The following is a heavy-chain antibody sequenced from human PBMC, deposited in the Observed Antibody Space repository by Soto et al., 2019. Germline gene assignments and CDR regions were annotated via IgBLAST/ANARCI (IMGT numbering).Heavy chain of an antibody. D-gene: IGHD3-3*01. CDR3: AKANDFWSGYFPYNWFDP. Sequence: GGSLRLSCAASGLTFSRYAMSWVRQAPGKGLEWVSAISGSGGSTYYADSVKGRFTISRDNSKNTLCLQMNSLRAEDTAVYYCAKANDFWSGYFPYNWFDPWGQGTLVTVSS. CDR2: ISGSGGST. V-gene: IGHV3-23*01. J-gene: IGHJ5*02. CDR1: GLTFSRYA.